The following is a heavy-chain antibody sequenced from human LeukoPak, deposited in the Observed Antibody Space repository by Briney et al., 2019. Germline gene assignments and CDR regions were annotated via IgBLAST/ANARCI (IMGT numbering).Heavy chain of an antibody. CDR1: EGTFNSYA. Sequence: SVKVSXKASEGTFNSYAISWVRQAPGQGLEWMGGIIPIFGTTNYVQKLQGRVTITADESTSAAYMELRSLRSEDTAMYYCARGRFRHYDTSGYYPPFDSWGQGTLVTVSS. D-gene: IGHD3-22*01. CDR2: IIPIFGTT. J-gene: IGHJ4*02. V-gene: IGHV1-69*13. CDR3: ARGRFRHYDTSGYYPPFDS.